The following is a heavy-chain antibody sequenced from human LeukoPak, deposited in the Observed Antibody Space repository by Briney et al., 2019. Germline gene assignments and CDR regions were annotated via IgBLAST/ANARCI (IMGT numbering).Heavy chain of an antibody. V-gene: IGHV3-23*01. D-gene: IGHD6-19*01. J-gene: IGHJ4*02. CDR2: ISGSGGST. CDR1: GFTFSSYA. Sequence: GGSLRLSCAASGFTFSSYAMSWVRQAPGKGLEWVSAISGSGGSTYYADSVKGRFTISRDNSKNTLYLQMNGLRAEDTAVYYCAKPLKPAVAAFDYWGQGTLVTVSS. CDR3: AKPLKPAVAAFDY.